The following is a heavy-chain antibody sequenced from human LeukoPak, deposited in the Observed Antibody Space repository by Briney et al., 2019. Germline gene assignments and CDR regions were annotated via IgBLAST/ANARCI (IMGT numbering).Heavy chain of an antibody. CDR2: IVVGSGNI. D-gene: IGHD3-22*01. CDR3: AAAYRDFYDRGGYFDY. CDR1: GFTFTSSA. V-gene: IGHV1-58*02. J-gene: IGHJ4*02. Sequence: SVKVSCKASGFTFTSSAMQWVRQARGQRLEWIGWIVVGSGNINYAQKFQERVTITRDMSTSTAYMELSSLRSEDTAVYYCAAAYRDFYDRGGYFDYWGQGTLVTVSS.